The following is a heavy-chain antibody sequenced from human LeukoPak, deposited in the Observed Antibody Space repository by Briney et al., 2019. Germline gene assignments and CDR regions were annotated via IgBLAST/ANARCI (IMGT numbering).Heavy chain of an antibody. D-gene: IGHD3-22*01. J-gene: IGHJ3*02. CDR1: GGSISSGGYS. V-gene: IGHV4-30-4*07. CDR3: ARGTYYYDSSGYYSDAFDI. CDR2: IYYSGST. Sequence: TSETLSLTCAVSGGSISSGGYSWSWIRQPPGKGLEWIGYIYYSGSTYYNPSLKSRVTISVDTSKNQFSLKLSSVTAADTAVYYCARGTYYYDSSGYYSDAFDIWGQGTMVTVSS.